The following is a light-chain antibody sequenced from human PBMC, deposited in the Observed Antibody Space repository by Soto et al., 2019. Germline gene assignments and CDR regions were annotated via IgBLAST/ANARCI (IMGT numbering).Light chain of an antibody. Sequence: IQMTQSTSSVSASVGDRVTITCRASQNIDKWIAWYQQKPGKAPKLLIYAASSLRGGVPSRFSGSGSGTDFTLTISSLQPEDFATYSCQHARSFPITFGQGTRLEIK. J-gene: IGKJ5*01. CDR2: AAS. V-gene: IGKV1-12*01. CDR1: QNIDKW. CDR3: QHARSFPIT.